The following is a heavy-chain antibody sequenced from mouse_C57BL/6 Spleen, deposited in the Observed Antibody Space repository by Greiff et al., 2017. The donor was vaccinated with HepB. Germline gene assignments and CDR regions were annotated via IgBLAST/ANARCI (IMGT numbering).Heavy chain of an antibody. D-gene: IGHD2-1*01. J-gene: IGHJ2*01. CDR1: GFTFSSYT. CDR2: ISGGGGNT. CDR3: ARERGNFLDY. V-gene: IGHV5-9*01. Sequence: EVQRVESGGGLVKPGGSLKLSCAASGFTFSSYTMSWVRQTPEKRLEWVATISGGGGNTYYPDSVKGRFTISRDNAKNTLYLQMSSLRSEDTALYYCARERGNFLDYWGQGTTLTVSS.